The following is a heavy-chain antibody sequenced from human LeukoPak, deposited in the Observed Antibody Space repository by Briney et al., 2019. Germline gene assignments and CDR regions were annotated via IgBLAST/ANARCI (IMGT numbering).Heavy chain of an antibody. J-gene: IGHJ1*01. CDR2: ISYSGST. Sequence: SQTLSLTCTVSGGSISSGAYYWNCIRQPPGKGLEWIGYISYSGSTYYNPSLKSRVTISVDTSKNQISLKVNSVTAADAAVYCCARGGSYGAIGDNWGQGTLVTVSS. V-gene: IGHV4-31*03. CDR1: GGSISSGAYY. D-gene: IGHD1-26*01. CDR3: ARGGSYGAIGDN.